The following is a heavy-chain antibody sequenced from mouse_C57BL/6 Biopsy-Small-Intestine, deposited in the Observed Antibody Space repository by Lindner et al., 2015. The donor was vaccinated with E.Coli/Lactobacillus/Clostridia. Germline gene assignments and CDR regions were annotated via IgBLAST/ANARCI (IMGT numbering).Heavy chain of an antibody. V-gene: IGHV1-4*01. J-gene: IGHJ4*01. CDR2: AIPILGVT. D-gene: IGHD1-1*01. Sequence: SVKVSCKASGDTFNSHTIAWVRQAPGQGLEWMGRAIPILGVTKYAQTFQGRITITADKSTTTAYMELRSLQIEDTAMYFCTRGSSITSWYYFDYWGQGTLVTVSP. CDR3: TRGSSITSWYYFDY. CDR1: GDTFNSHT.